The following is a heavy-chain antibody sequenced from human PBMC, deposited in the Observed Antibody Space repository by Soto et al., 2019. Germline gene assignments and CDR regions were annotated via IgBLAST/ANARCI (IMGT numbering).Heavy chain of an antibody. CDR1: GGSISSGGYY. V-gene: IGHV4-31*03. CDR2: IYYSGST. D-gene: IGHD2-2*02. J-gene: IGHJ6*02. CDR3: ARGERGYCSSTSCYRRYYYYGMDV. Sequence: QVQLQESGPGLVKPSQTLSLTCTVSGGSISSGGYYWSWIRQHPGKGLEWIGYIYYSGSTYYNPSLQSRVTISVDTSKNQFSLKLSSVTAADTAVYYCARGERGYCSSTSCYRRYYYYGMDVWGQGTTVTVSS.